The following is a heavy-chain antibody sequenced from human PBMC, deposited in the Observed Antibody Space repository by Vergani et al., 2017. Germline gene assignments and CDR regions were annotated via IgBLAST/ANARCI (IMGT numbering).Heavy chain of an antibody. CDR1: GFTFSSYG. D-gene: IGHD4-17*01. CDR2: IWYDGSNK. Sequence: QVQLVESGGGVVQPGRSLRLSCAASGFTFSSYGMHWVRQAPGKGLEWVAVIWYDGSNKYYADSVKGRFTISRDNSKNTLYLQMNSLRAEDTAVYYCAREYYGDSYGMDVWGQGTTVTVS. J-gene: IGHJ6*02. CDR3: AREYYGDSYGMDV. V-gene: IGHV3-33*01.